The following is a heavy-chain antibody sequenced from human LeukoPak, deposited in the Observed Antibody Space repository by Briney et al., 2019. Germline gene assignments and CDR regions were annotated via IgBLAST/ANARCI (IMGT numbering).Heavy chain of an antibody. CDR1: GGSISSYY. Sequence: PSETLSLTCAVPGGSISSYYWSWMRQSPGTGLDWIGYISHSGTTYYNPSLKSRLTISLDTSENSFSLNLSSVTAADTAVYYCARAPFYGTNSRGAFEIWGQGTMVTVSS. J-gene: IGHJ3*02. CDR2: ISHSGTT. CDR3: ARAPFYGTNSRGAFEI. V-gene: IGHV4-59*01. D-gene: IGHD4-23*01.